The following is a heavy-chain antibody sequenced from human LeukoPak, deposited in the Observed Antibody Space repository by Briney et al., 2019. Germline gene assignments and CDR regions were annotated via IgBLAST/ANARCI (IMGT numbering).Heavy chain of an antibody. CDR3: ASGDLVAGLFDY. V-gene: IGHV3-53*01. D-gene: IGHD6-19*01. J-gene: IGHJ4*02. CDR1: GFTVSSNY. Sequence: GGSLRLPCAASGFTVSSNYMSGVRQAPGKGLEWVSVIYSGGSTYYADSVKGRFTISRDNSKNTLYLQMNSLRAEDTAVYYCASGDLVAGLFDYWGQGTLVTVSS. CDR2: IYSGGST.